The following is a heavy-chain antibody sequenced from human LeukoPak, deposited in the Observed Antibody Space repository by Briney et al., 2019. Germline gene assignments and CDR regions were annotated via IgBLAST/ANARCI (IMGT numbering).Heavy chain of an antibody. D-gene: IGHD3-22*01. Sequence: SETLSLTCAVYGGSFSGYYWSWIRQPPGKGLELIGEINHSGSTNYNPSLKSRVTISVDTSKNQFSLKLSSVTAADTAVYYCARGLSRSMIVVVITHRWFDPWGQGTLVTVSS. V-gene: IGHV4-34*01. CDR3: ARGLSRSMIVVVITHRWFDP. CDR1: GGSFSGYY. CDR2: INHSGST. J-gene: IGHJ5*02.